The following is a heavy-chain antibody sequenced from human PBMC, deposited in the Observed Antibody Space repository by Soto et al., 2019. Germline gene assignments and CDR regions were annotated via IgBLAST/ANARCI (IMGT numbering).Heavy chain of an antibody. CDR3: AKDESQWWFDS. D-gene: IGHD6-19*01. V-gene: IGHV3-23*01. CDR1: EFTFSMYA. Sequence: GSLRLSCVASEFTFSMYAMSWVRQAPGKGLEWVSSISGSGGSTDYADSVKGRFTISRDNSKNTLYLQTNILRTEDTAVYYCAKDESQWWFDSWGQGALVTVSS. J-gene: IGHJ5*01. CDR2: ISGSGGST.